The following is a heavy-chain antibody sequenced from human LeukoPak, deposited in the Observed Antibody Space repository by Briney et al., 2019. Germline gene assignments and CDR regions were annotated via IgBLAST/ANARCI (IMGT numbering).Heavy chain of an antibody. CDR1: GLTFSSYA. CDR2: NSGSGSTT. D-gene: IGHD3-22*01. V-gene: IGHV3-23*01. Sequence: GGSLRLSCAASGLTFSSYAMSWARQAPGKGLEWVSVNSGSGSTTYYADSVKGRFTISRDNSKNTLYLQMNSLRADDTAIYYCAKQRSSYYDSSDYWGQGTLVTVSS. CDR3: AKQRSSYYDSSDY. J-gene: IGHJ4*02.